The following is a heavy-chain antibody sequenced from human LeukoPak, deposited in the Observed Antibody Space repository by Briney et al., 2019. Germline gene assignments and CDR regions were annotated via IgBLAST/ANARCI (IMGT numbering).Heavy chain of an antibody. CDR1: GYTFTSYA. V-gene: IGHV1-3*01. D-gene: IGHD2-2*01. Sequence: ASVKVSCKASGYTFTSYAMHWVRQAPGQRLEWMGWINAGNGNTKYSQNFQGRVTMTTDTSTNTAHMELRSLRSDDTAVYYCARAPKKIAELPAAMDVWGKGTTVTVSS. CDR2: INAGNGNT. CDR3: ARAPKKIAELPAAMDV. J-gene: IGHJ6*04.